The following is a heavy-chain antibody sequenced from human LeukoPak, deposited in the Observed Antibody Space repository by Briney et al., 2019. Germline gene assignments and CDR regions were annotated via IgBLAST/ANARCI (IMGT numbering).Heavy chain of an antibody. CDR2: IIPIFGTA. CDR1: GGTFSSYA. J-gene: IGHJ5*02. D-gene: IGHD3-10*01. V-gene: IGHV1-69*06. CDR3: ARVVPPYYYGSGSQGGVVWFDP. Sequence: SVKVSCKASGGTFSSYAISWVRQAPAQGLEWMGRIIPIFGTANYAQKFQGRVTITADKSTSTAYMELSSRRSEATAVYYCARVVPPYYYGSGSQGGVVWFDPWGQGTLVTVSS.